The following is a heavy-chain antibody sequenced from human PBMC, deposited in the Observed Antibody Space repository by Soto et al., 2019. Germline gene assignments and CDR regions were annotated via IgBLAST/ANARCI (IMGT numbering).Heavy chain of an antibody. CDR2: INPNSGGT. CDR1: GYTFTGYY. Sequence: ASVKVSCKASGYTFTGYYMHWVRQAPGQGLEWMGWINPNSGGTNYAQKFQGWVTMTRDTSISTAYMELSRLRSDDTAVYYCAKEGGYFDWLSPPFDPWGQGTLVTVSS. CDR3: AKEGGYFDWLSPPFDP. V-gene: IGHV1-2*04. J-gene: IGHJ5*02. D-gene: IGHD3-9*01.